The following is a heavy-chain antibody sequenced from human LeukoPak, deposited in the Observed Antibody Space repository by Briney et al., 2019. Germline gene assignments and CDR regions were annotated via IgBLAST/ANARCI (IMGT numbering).Heavy chain of an antibody. Sequence: PSETLSLTCAVSGGFVSSSKYLWGWIRQPPGKELEWIGSISYSGNADYNPSLRSRVTLSVDTSKNQFSLKLTSVTAADSAVYYSAGLGVMVLVYQSESWGQGTPVTVSS. CDR3: AGLGVMVLVYQSES. CDR1: GGFVSSSKYL. J-gene: IGHJ5*02. D-gene: IGHD2/OR15-2a*01. CDR2: ISYSGNA. V-gene: IGHV4-39*07.